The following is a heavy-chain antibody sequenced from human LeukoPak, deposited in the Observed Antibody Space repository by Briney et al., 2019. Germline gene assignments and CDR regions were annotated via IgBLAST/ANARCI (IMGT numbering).Heavy chain of an antibody. CDR3: ARVPGRPADVFDH. CDR2: INHSGNT. D-gene: IGHD2-2*01. J-gene: IGHJ4*02. Sequence: SETLSLTCAVYSGSLSGFSWNWIRQPPGKGLERIGEINHSGNTNYNPSLKSRLTISADTSKNQFSLKLSSVTAADTAFYYCARVPGRPADVFDHWGQGTLVTVSS. CDR1: SGSLSGFS. V-gene: IGHV4-34*01.